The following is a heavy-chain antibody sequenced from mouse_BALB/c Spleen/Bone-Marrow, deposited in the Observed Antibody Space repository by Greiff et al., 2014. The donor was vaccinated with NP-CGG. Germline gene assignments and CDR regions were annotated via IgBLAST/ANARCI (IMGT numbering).Heavy chain of an antibody. CDR3: ASYYYGRAWFAY. Sequence: EVQLQQSGAELVKPGASVKLSCTASGFNTKDTYMHWVKQRPEQGLEWIGRIDPANGNTKYGPKFQGKATITADTSSNTAYLQLSSLTSEDTAVYYCASYYYGRAWFAYWGQGTLVTVSA. J-gene: IGHJ3*01. V-gene: IGHV14-3*02. CDR2: IDPANGNT. D-gene: IGHD1-1*01. CDR1: GFNTKDTY.